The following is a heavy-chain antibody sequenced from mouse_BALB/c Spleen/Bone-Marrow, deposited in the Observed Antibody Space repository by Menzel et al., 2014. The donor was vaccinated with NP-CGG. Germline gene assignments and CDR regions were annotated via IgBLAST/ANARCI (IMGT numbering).Heavy chain of an antibody. D-gene: IGHD2-3*01. CDR2: IFPGDGDT. CDR1: GYAFSSSW. V-gene: IGHV1-82*01. CDR3: ARSDGYRAMDY. J-gene: IGHJ4*01. Sequence: VKLQESGPELVKPGASVKISCKASGYAFSSSWMNWVKQRPGQGLEWIGRIFPGDGDTYYNGKFKGKATLTADKSSSTAYMHLSSLTSVDSTVYFCARSDGYRAMDYWGQ.